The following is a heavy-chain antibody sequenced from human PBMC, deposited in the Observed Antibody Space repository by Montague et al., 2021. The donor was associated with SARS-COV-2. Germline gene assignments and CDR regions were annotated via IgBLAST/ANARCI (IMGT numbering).Heavy chain of an antibody. CDR1: RGTQAQN. V-gene: IGHV4-34*01. CDR3: TRGAPGY. CDR2: TARRGSA. J-gene: IGHJ4*02. Sequence: SETLSLTCSRQCRGTQAQNGRAHVWTPVTSLARIPHTARRGSANYNPSLKSRVTISVDTAKNQFSLKLTSVNVADTAVYYCTRGAPGYWGQGTLVTVSS.